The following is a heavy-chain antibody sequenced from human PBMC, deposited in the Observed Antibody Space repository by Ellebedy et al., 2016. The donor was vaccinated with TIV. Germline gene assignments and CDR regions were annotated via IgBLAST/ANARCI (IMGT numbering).Heavy chain of an antibody. V-gene: IGHV1-46*01. D-gene: IGHD2-8*01. CDR1: GYTFTSYG. CDR2: INPSGGST. CDR3: ATSKVMGDY. Sequence: ASVKVSCKASGYTFTSYGISWVRQAPGQGLEWMGIINPSGGSTSYAQKFQGRVTMTRDTSTSTVYMELSSLRSDDTAVYYCATSKVMGDYWGQGTLVTVSS. J-gene: IGHJ4*02.